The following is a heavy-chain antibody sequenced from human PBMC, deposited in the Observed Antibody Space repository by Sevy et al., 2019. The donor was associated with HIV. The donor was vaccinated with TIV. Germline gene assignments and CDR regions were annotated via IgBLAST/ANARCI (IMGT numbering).Heavy chain of an antibody. CDR1: GFTFSSYA. CDR2: ISGSGGST. J-gene: IGHJ6*02. D-gene: IGHD3-22*01. V-gene: IGHV3-23*01. Sequence: GGSLRLSCAASGFTFSSYAMSWVRQAPGKGLEWVSAISGSGGSTYYADSVKGRFTISRDNSKNTLYLQMNGLRAEDTAVYYCAKWGDYYDSSGYYSGESNYYYYYGMDVWGQGTTVTVSS. CDR3: AKWGDYYDSSGYYSGESNYYYYYGMDV.